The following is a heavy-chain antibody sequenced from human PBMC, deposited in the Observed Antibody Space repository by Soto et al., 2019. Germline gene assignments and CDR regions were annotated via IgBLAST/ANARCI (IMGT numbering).Heavy chain of an antibody. V-gene: IGHV4-31*03. CDR2: IYYSGST. Sequence: QVQLQESGPGLVKPSQTLSLTCTVSGGSISSGGYYWSWIRQHPGKGLERVGYIYYSGSTYYNPSLKSRVTISVDTSKNQFSLKPSSVTAADTAVYYCARGGRRSPGMDVWGQGTTVTVSS. J-gene: IGHJ6*02. CDR1: GGSISSGGYY. CDR3: ARGGRRSPGMDV.